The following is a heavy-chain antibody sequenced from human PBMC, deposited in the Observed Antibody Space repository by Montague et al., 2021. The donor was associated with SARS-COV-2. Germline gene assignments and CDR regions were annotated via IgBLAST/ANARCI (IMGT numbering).Heavy chain of an antibody. Sequence: TLSLTCTVSGGSISSGGYYWSWIRQHPGKGLEWIGYIYYSGSTYYNPSLKSRLTISVNTSKNRFSLKLSSVTAADAAVYYCASARVGVSSTRNWFDPWGQGTLVTVSS. CDR1: GGSISSGGYY. CDR2: IYYSGST. D-gene: IGHD2/OR15-2a*01. J-gene: IGHJ5*02. V-gene: IGHV4-31*03. CDR3: ASARVGVSSTRNWFDP.